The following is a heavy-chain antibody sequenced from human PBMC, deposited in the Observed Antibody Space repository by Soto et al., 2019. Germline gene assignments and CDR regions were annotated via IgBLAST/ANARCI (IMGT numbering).Heavy chain of an antibody. D-gene: IGHD3-16*01. CDR1: GFTVSSNY. J-gene: IGHJ3*02. CDR2: IYSGGST. CDR3: ARSRGGFDSFDI. Sequence: GGSLRLSCAASGFTVSSNYMSWVRQAPGKGLEWVSVIYSGGSTYYADSVKGRFTISRDNSKNTLYLQMNSLRAEDTAVYYCARSRGGFDSFDIWGQGTMVTVSS. V-gene: IGHV3-53*01.